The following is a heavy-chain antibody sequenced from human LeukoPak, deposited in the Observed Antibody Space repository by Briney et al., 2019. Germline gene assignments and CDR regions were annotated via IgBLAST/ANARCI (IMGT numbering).Heavy chain of an antibody. J-gene: IGHJ6*02. Sequence: ASVKVSCKASGYTFTSYDINWVRQATGQGLEWMGWMNPHSGSTGYAQKFQGRVTMTRNTSISTAYMELSSLRSEDTAVYYCARGSVPTYYDFWSGYPTYYYYGMDVWGQGTTVTVSS. CDR3: ARGSVPTYYDFWSGYPTYYYYGMDV. D-gene: IGHD3-3*01. CDR2: MNPHSGST. V-gene: IGHV1-8*01. CDR1: GYTFTSYD.